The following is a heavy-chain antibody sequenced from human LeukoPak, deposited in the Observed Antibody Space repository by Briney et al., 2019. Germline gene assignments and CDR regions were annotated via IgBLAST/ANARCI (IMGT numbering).Heavy chain of an antibody. Sequence: GESLKISCKGSGYSSTGCWIGWVRQMPGKGLEWMGIIYPGDSDTRYSPSFQGQVTISADKSISTAYLQWSSLKASDTAMYYCARSRYSSSWYTSWFDPWGQGTLVTVSS. CDR1: GYSSTGCW. J-gene: IGHJ5*02. D-gene: IGHD6-13*01. CDR2: IYPGDSDT. V-gene: IGHV5-51*01. CDR3: ARSRYSSSWYTSWFDP.